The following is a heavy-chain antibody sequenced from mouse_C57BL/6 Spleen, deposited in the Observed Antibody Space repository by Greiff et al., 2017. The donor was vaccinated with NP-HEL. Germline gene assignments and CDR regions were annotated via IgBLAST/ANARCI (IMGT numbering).Heavy chain of an antibody. J-gene: IGHJ2*01. CDR2: IYPGDGDT. V-gene: IGHV1-80*01. Sequence: VQLQESGAELVKPGASVKISCKASGYAFSSYWMNWVKQRPGKGLEWIGQIYPGDGDTNYNGKFKGKATLTADKSTSTANMQLSSLTSEDAAVYFCSRCLTGTVFDYWGQGITLTVSS. CDR1: GYAFSSYW. CDR3: SRCLTGTVFDY. D-gene: IGHD4-1*01.